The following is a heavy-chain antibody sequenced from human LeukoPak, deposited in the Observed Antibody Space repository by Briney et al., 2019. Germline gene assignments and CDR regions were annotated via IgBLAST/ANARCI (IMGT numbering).Heavy chain of an antibody. CDR1: GYTFTSYA. CDR3: ARDRQYYYGSGSYYYYYGMDV. V-gene: IGHV1-3*01. CDR2: INAGNGNT. Sequence: ASVKVSCKASGYTFTSYAMHWVRQAPGQRLEWMGWINAGNGNTKYSQKFQGRVTITRDTSASTAYMELSSLRSEDTAVYYCARDRQYYYGSGSYYYYYGMDVWGRGTTVTVSS. D-gene: IGHD3-10*01. J-gene: IGHJ6*02.